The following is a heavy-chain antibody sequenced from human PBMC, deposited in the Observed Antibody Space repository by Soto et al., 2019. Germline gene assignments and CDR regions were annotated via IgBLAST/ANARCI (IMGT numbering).Heavy chain of an antibody. V-gene: IGHV4-31*03. J-gene: IGHJ4*02. Sequence: QVQLQESGPGLVTPSQTLSLTCSVSGGSMSSGTYYWSWIRQHPGKGLEWIGYLYYSGSTYYNPSLKRRLTMSIDTSKSQFSLRLSSVTAADTAVYYCARARRDGYNYFDYWGQGTLVTVSS. D-gene: IGHD5-12*01. CDR1: GGSMSSGTYY. CDR2: LYYSGST. CDR3: ARARRDGYNYFDY.